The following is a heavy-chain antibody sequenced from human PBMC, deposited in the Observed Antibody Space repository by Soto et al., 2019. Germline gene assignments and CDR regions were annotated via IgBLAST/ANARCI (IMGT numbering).Heavy chain of an antibody. J-gene: IGHJ4*02. Sequence: GGSLRLSCAASGFTFSSYAMSWVRQAPGKGLEWASAISGSGGSTYYADSVKGRFTISRDNSKNTLYLQMNSLRAEDTAVYYCAKDRQGYQLLCRYFDYWGQGTLVTVSS. CDR1: GFTFSSYA. CDR3: AKDRQGYQLLCRYFDY. CDR2: ISGSGGST. D-gene: IGHD2-2*01. V-gene: IGHV3-23*01.